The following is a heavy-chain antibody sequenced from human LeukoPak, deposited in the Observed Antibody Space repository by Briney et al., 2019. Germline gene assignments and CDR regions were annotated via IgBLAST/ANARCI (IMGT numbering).Heavy chain of an antibody. CDR2: IYPRDGST. J-gene: IGHJ4*02. CDR3: AGDQEGFDY. V-gene: IGHV1-46*01. Sequence: ASVTVSCKASGYTFTSYYIHWVRQAPGQGLEWMGMIYPRDGSTSYAQRFQDRVTVTRDTSTSTVHMELSGLRSEDTAVYYCAGDQEGFDYWGQGTLVTVSS. CDR1: GYTFTSYY.